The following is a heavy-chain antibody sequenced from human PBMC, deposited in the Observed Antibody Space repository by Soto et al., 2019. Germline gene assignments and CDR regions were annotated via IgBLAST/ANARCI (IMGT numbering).Heavy chain of an antibody. V-gene: IGHV5-51*01. CDR3: ARLNGFNYFDF. D-gene: IGHD2-8*01. Sequence: EVQLVQSGSEMKKPGESLKISCKGSGYTFSTYYIAWVRQMPGKGLEWMGIIYPDDSESTYSPSFQGQVTMSIDKSSGTAFLQWRSLRASDSAIYYCARLNGFNYFDFWGQGTLVSVSS. CDR2: IYPDDSES. J-gene: IGHJ4*02. CDR1: GYTFSTYY.